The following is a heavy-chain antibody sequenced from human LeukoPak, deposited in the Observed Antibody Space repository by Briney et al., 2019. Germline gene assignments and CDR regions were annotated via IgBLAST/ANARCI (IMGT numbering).Heavy chain of an antibody. CDR3: ARGANWYSFFDI. V-gene: IGHV1-69*13. CDR1: GGTFSSYA. D-gene: IGHD1-7*01. CDR2: IIPIFGTA. Sequence: ASVKVSCKASGGTFSSYAISWVRQAPGQGLEWMGGIIPIFGTANYAQKFQGRVTITADESTSTAYMELSSLRSEDTAVYYCARGANWYSFFDIWGQGTMVTVSS. J-gene: IGHJ3*02.